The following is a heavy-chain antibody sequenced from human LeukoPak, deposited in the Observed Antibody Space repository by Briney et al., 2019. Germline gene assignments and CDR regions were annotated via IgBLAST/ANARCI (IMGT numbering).Heavy chain of an antibody. J-gene: IGHJ4*02. D-gene: IGHD2-2*01. V-gene: IGHV3-23*01. CDR1: GSTFSTYA. CDR2: ISGDGGST. Sequence: GGSLRLSCAASGSTFSTYAMSWVRQAPGQGLEWVSSISGDGGSTYYAESVKGRFTISRDNSKNTLYLQMNSLRAEDTAVYYCAKRPDCSTTNCFRFEYWGQGTLVTVSS. CDR3: AKRPDCSTTNCFRFEY.